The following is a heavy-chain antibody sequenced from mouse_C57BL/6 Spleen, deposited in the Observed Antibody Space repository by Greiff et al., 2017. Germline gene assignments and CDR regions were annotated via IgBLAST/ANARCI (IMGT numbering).Heavy chain of an antibody. CDR1: GYTFTDYN. Sequence: EVQLQESGPELVKPGASVKIPCKASGYTFTDYNMDWVKQSHGKSLEWIGDINPNNGGTIYNQKFKGKATLTVDKSSSTAYMELRSLTSEDTAVYYCARPSYDYYAMDYWGQGTSVTVSS. J-gene: IGHJ4*01. D-gene: IGHD2-10*02. V-gene: IGHV1-18*01. CDR3: ARPSYDYYAMDY. CDR2: INPNNGGT.